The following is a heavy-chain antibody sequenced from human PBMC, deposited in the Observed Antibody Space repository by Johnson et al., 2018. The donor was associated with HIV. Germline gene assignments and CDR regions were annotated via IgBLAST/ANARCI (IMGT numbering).Heavy chain of an antibody. Sequence: VQLVESGGGVVQPGRSLRLSCATSGFAFSSYAVHWVRQAPGKGLEWVSYMSGSGGSTGYADSVKGRFTISRDNAKNSLYLQMNSLRAEDTALYYCARDIGGSYSSDAFDIWGQGTMVTVSS. V-gene: IGHV3-48*03. CDR2: MSGSGGST. J-gene: IGHJ3*02. CDR3: ARDIGGSYSSDAFDI. CDR1: GFAFSSYA. D-gene: IGHD1-26*01.